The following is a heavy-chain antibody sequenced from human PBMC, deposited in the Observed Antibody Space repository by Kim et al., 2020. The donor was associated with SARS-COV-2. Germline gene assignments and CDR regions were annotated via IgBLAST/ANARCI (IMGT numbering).Heavy chain of an antibody. D-gene: IGHD3-10*01. V-gene: IGHV1-24*01. CDR1: GYTLTELS. Sequence: ASVKVSCKVSGYTLTELSMHWVRQAPAKGLEWMGGFDPEDGETIYAQKFQGRVTMTEDTSTDTAYMELSSLGTEDTAVYYCAAPFWFGELRYYYYGMDVWGQGTTVTVSS. CDR3: AAPFWFGELRYYYYGMDV. J-gene: IGHJ6*02. CDR2: FDPEDGET.